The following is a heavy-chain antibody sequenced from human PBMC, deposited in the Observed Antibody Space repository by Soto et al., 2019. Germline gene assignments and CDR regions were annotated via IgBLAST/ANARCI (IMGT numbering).Heavy chain of an antibody. J-gene: IGHJ4*02. V-gene: IGHV6-1*01. CDR1: GASVSSSSST. CDR3: ARDPVTAADYFDY. CDR2: TYYRSKWYY. Sequence: PSQTLSLTYAIPGASVSSSSSTWNLIRQSPSRGLEWLGRTYYRSKWYYDYAVSVKSRITINPDTSKNQFSLQLNSVTPEDTAVYYCARDPVTAADYFDYWGPGTLVTVS. D-gene: IGHD6-13*01.